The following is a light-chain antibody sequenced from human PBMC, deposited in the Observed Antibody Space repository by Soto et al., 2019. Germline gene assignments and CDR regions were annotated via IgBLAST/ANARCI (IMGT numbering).Light chain of an antibody. Sequence: QSALTQPHSASGSPGQSVTISCTGTSSDVGGYNDVSWYQQHPGKAPKLMIYEVSKRPSGVPDRFSGSKSGNTASLTVSGLQAEDEADYYCSSYAGSNNSDVFGTGTKVTVL. J-gene: IGLJ1*01. CDR3: SSYAGSNNSDV. V-gene: IGLV2-8*01. CDR1: SSDVGGYND. CDR2: EVS.